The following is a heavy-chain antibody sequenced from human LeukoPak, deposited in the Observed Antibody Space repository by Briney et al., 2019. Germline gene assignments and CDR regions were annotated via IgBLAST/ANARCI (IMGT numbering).Heavy chain of an antibody. V-gene: IGHV1-18*01. Sequence: ASVKVSCRASGYTFTSYGISWVRQAPGQGLEWRGWISAYKGNTNYAQKLQGRVTMTTDTSTSTAYMELSSLTSDDTAVYYCARDTTTYCSSTSCYTDNWFDPWGEGTLVTVSS. J-gene: IGHJ5*02. CDR3: ARDTTTYCSSTSCYTDNWFDP. D-gene: IGHD2-2*02. CDR1: GYTFTSYG. CDR2: ISAYKGNT.